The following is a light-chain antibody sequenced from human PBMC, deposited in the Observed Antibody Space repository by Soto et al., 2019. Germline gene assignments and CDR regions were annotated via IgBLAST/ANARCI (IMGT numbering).Light chain of an antibody. CDR2: GAS. V-gene: IGKV3-15*01. CDR1: QSVFSN. CDR3: HQYNNWPPWT. J-gene: IGKJ1*01. Sequence: EIVMTQSPATLSVSPGERATLSCRASQSVFSNLAWYQQRPGQAPRLLIHGASTRATGIPGRFSGSGSGTEFTLTISSLQSEDFAVYYCHQYNNWPPWTFGQGTKVDI.